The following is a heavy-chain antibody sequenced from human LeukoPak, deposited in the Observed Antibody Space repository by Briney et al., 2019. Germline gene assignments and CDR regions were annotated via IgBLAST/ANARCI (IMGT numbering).Heavy chain of an antibody. CDR3: ARIAYGDYASGMDV. V-gene: IGHV3-7*01. Sequence: GGSLRLSCAASGFTFSSYWMSWARQAPGKGLEWVANIREDGGQKYYVDSVKGRFTISRDNAKKSLYLQMDSLRADDTAVYYCARIAYGDYASGMDVWGQGTTVTVS. CDR2: IREDGGQK. J-gene: IGHJ6*02. D-gene: IGHD4-17*01. CDR1: GFTFSSYW.